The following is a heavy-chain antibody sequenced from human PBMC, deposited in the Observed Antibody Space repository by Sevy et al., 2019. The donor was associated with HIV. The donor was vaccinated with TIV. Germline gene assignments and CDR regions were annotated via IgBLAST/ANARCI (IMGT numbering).Heavy chain of an antibody. CDR3: ASIPTQGAYDI. CDR1: GFTFSDLA. J-gene: IGHJ3*02. V-gene: IGHV3-48*01. CDR2: ISNDDTAM. Sequence: GGSLRLSCAASGFTFSDLAMIWVHQAPVKGLEWISYISNDDTAMYYADSVKGRFTISRDNAKNSLYLQMSSLRAEDTAFYYCASIPTQGAYDIWGQGTMVTVSS.